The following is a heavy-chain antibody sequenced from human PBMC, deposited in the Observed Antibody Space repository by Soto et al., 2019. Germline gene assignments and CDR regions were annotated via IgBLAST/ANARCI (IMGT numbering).Heavy chain of an antibody. Sequence: ASVKVSCKASGGTFSSYTISWVRQAPGQGLEWMGRVIPILGITNYAQKFQGRVTITTDKSTSTAYMELSSLRSEDTAVYYCARGMVVAAATDYYCYMDVWGKGTTVTVSS. CDR1: GGTFSSYT. J-gene: IGHJ6*03. CDR2: VIPILGIT. D-gene: IGHD2-15*01. V-gene: IGHV1-69*02. CDR3: ARGMVVAAATDYYCYMDV.